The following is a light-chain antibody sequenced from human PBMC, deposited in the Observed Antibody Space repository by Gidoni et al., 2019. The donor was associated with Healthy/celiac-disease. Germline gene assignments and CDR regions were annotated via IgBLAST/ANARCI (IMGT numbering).Light chain of an antibody. V-gene: IGKV3-20*01. CDR3: QQYGSSPRT. CDR1: QSVSSSY. J-gene: IGKJ2*01. CDR2: GAS. Sequence: EIVLTQSPGTLSLSPGERATLSCRASQSVSSSYLAWYQQKPGQAPRLLIYGASSRATGIPARFSGSGSGTDFTLTISRLEPEDFAVYYCQQYGSSPRTFGQGTKLEIQ.